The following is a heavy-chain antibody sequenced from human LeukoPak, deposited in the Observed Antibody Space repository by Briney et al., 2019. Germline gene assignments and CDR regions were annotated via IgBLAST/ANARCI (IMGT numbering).Heavy chain of an antibody. Sequence: NPSETLSLTCTVSGGSISNYYWSWIRQPPGKGLEWIAYIYYTGSTNYNPSLKSRVTVSVDTSKSQLSLKLSSVTVADTAVYYCARHSPTRLRVGYYYGMDVWGQGTTVTVSS. D-gene: IGHD1-26*01. CDR3: ARHSPTRLRVGYYYGMDV. J-gene: IGHJ6*02. CDR2: IYYTGST. CDR1: GGSISNYY. V-gene: IGHV4-59*08.